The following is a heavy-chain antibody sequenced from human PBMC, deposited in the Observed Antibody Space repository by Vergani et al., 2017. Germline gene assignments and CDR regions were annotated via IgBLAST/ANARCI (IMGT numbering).Heavy chain of an antibody. Sequence: QVQLVQSGAEVKKPGASVKVSCKASGYTFTSYAMHWVRQAPGQRLEWMGWINAGNGNTKYSQKFQGRVTITRDTSASTAYMELSSLRSEDTAVYYCASPWLEPRAPHYYYYGMDVWGQGTTVTVSS. CDR1: GYTFTSYA. CDR3: ASPWLEPRAPHYYYYGMDV. V-gene: IGHV1-3*01. D-gene: IGHD1-14*01. J-gene: IGHJ6*02. CDR2: INAGNGNT.